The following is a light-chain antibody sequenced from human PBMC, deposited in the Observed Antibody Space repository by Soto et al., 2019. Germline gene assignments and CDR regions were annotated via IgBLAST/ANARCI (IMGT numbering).Light chain of an antibody. CDR1: QSISSD. Sequence: EIVMTQSPATLSVSPGERVTLSCRASQSISSDLAWVQVKRGQAPRLLIYGASTRAPGIPARFSGSGSGTEFSLTISSLQSAAVAFYYCQQDNHWPTFGPGTKVEIK. J-gene: IGKJ1*01. V-gene: IGKV3-15*01. CDR3: QQDNHWPT. CDR2: GAS.